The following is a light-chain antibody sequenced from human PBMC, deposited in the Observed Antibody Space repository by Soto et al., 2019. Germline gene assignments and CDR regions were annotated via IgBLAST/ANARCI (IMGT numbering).Light chain of an antibody. J-gene: IGKJ4*01. CDR3: QQRSNWSPVT. Sequence: EIVLTQSPATLSLSPGERATLSCRASQSVAYHLAWYQQKPGQAPRLLIYDASNRATGIPARFSGSGSGTDFTLAISSLEPEDFAVYYCQQRSNWSPVTFGGGTKVEIK. CDR2: DAS. V-gene: IGKV3-11*01. CDR1: QSVAYH.